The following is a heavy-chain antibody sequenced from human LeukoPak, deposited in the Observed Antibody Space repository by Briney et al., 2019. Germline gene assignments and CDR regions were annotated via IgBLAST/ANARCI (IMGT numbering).Heavy chain of an antibody. CDR3: ARNVRDSSVYSPPAS. Sequence: SETLSLTCTVSGGSISSYYWSWIRQPPGKGLEWIGYIYYSGSTNYNPSLKSRVTISVDTSKNQFSLKLSSVTAADTAVYYCARNVRDSSVYSPPASWGQGPLVTVPS. D-gene: IGHD3-22*01. CDR2: IYYSGST. V-gene: IGHV4-59*08. CDR1: GGSISSYY. J-gene: IGHJ5*02.